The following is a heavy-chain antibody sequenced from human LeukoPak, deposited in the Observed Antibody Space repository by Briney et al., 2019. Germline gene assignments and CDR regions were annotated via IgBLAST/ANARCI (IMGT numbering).Heavy chain of an antibody. CDR3: AKERRERGPKGVKDDFWSGPGWPFDY. J-gene: IGHJ4*02. CDR2: ISSSGSTI. Sequence: GGSLRLSCAASGFTFSDYYMSWIRQAPGKGLEWVTYISSSGSTIYYADSVKGRFTISRDNAKNSLYLQMNSLRAEGTAVYYCAKERRERGPKGVKDDFWSGPGWPFDYWGQGTLVTVSS. D-gene: IGHD3-3*01. V-gene: IGHV3-11*01. CDR1: GFTFSDYY.